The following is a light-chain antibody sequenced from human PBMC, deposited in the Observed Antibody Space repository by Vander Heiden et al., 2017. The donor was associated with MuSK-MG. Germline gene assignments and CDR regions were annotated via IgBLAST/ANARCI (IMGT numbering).Light chain of an antibody. CDR1: SSDVGGYNY. J-gene: IGLJ2*01. CDR2: DVS. Sequence: SDLTPPASVSGSPGQSITISCTGTSSDVGGYNYVSWYQQHPGKAPKLMIYDVSNRPSGVSNRFSGSKSGNTASLTISGLQAEDEADYYCSSYTSSSTVVFGGGTKLTVL. CDR3: SSYTSSSTVV. V-gene: IGLV2-14*01.